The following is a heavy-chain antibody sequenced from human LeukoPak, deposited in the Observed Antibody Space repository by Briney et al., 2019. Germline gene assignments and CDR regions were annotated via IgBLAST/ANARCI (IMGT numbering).Heavy chain of an antibody. CDR1: GGSISSYY. J-gene: IGHJ5*02. D-gene: IGHD3-22*01. Sequence: PSETLSLTCTVSGGSISSYYWGWIRQPPGKGLEWIGSIYYSGSTYYNPSLKSRVTISVDTSKNKFSLRLNSVTAADTAVYYCARGDSSGPYNWFDPWGQGTLVTVSS. CDR3: ARGDSSGPYNWFDP. CDR2: IYYSGST. V-gene: IGHV4-39*07.